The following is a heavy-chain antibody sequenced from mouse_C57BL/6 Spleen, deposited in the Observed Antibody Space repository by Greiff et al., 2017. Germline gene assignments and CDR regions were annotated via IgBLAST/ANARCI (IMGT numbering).Heavy chain of an antibody. D-gene: IGHD1-1*01. CDR2: ISSGGDYI. J-gene: IGHJ2*01. CDR3: TREYYGSSYDY. CDR1: GFTFSSYA. V-gene: IGHV5-9-1*02. Sequence: EVKLMESGEGLVKPGGSLKLSCAASGFTFSSYAMSWVRQTPEKRLEWVAYISSGGDYIYYADTVKGRFTISRENARNNLYLQMSSLKSEDTAMYYCTREYYGSSYDYWGQGTTLTVSS.